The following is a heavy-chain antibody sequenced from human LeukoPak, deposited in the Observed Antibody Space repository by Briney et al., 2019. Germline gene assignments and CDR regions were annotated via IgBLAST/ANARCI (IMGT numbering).Heavy chain of an antibody. V-gene: IGHV3-30*18. CDR2: ISYDGSNK. J-gene: IGHJ4*02. CDR3: AKDPRVGHIVVVTAIRYFDY. CDR1: GFTFSSYG. Sequence: GGSLRLSCAASGFTFSSYGMHWVRQAPGKGLEWVAVISYDGSNKYYADSVKGRFTISRDNSKNTLYLQMNSLRAEDTAVHYCAKDPRVGHIVVVTAIRYFDYWGQGTLVTVSS. D-gene: IGHD2-21*02.